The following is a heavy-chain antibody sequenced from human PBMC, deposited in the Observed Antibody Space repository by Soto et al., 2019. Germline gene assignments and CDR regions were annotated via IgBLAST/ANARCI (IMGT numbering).Heavy chain of an antibody. Sequence: EVQLVESGGGLVKPGGSLRLSCAASGFSFSSYSMNWVRQAPGKGLEWVSSISSSSSYIYYADSVKGRFTISRDNAKNSLYLHMNSLRAEDTAAYYCARDWGGEGTFDYWGQGTLVTVSS. D-gene: IGHD3-16*01. V-gene: IGHV3-21*01. CDR3: ARDWGGEGTFDY. CDR1: GFSFSSYS. CDR2: ISSSSSYI. J-gene: IGHJ4*02.